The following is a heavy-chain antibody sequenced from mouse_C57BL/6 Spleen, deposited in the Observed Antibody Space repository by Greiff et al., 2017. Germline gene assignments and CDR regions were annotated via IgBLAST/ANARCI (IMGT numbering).Heavy chain of an antibody. Sequence: QVHVKQSGAELVKPGASVKISCKASGYAFSSYWLNGVKQRPGKVLEWIGQIYPGDGDTNSNGKFKGKATLTADKSSSTAYMQLSSLSSEDSAVYFCAREVGLGGYWGQGTTLTVSS. D-gene: IGHD3-3*01. CDR2: IYPGDGDT. V-gene: IGHV1-80*01. CDR3: AREVGLGGY. J-gene: IGHJ2*01. CDR1: GYAFSSYW.